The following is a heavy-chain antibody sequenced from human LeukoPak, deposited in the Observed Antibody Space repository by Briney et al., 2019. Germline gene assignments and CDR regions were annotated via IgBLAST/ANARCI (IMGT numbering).Heavy chain of an antibody. CDR3: TTDKYNWNDDFDY. J-gene: IGHJ4*02. CDR1: GFTFSNAW. CDR2: IKSKTDGGTT. V-gene: IGHV3-15*01. Sequence: GGSLRLSCAASGFTFSNAWMSWVRQAPGKGLEWVGRIKSKTDGGTTDYAAPVKGRFTISRDDSKNTLYLQMNSLKTEDTAVYYCTTDKYNWNDDFDYWGQGTLVTVSS. D-gene: IGHD1-20*01.